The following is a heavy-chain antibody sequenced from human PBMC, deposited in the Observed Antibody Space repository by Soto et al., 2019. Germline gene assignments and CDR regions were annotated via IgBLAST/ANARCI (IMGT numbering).Heavy chain of an antibody. CDR2: ISWNSANV. CDR1: GFTFDDYA. D-gene: IGHD5-18*01. V-gene: IGHV3-9*01. J-gene: IGHJ4*02. CDR3: AKGRGYTYNGGSALDY. Sequence: EVQLVESGGGLAQPGRSLRLSCAASGFTFDDYAVHRVRQAPGKGLEWVSGISWNSANVAYADSVKGRFTISRDNAKNSLFLQMNSLRADDTALYYCAKGRGYTYNGGSALDYWGQGTLVTVSS.